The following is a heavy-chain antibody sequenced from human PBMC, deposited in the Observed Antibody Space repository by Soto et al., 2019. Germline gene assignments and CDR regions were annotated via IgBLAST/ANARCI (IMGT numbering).Heavy chain of an antibody. CDR2: IFYIGTT. CDR1: GGSISSYY. V-gene: IGHV4-59*01. CDR3: ARHQRPIARGGFDT. D-gene: IGHD2-21*01. Sequence: SDTLSLTCTVSGGSISSYYWGWIRQVPGRGLECIGYIFYIGTTYYNPSLKSRVTISLDTPKNQFSLKLNSVTAADTAVYYCARHQRPIARGGFDTWGQGTLVTVSS. J-gene: IGHJ5*02.